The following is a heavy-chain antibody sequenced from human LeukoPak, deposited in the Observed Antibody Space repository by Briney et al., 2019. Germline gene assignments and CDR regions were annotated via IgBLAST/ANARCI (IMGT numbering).Heavy chain of an antibody. CDR3: ARNIRRIYGSGSYYKSFDYMDV. V-gene: IGHV4-31*03. CDR2: IYYSGST. Sequence: SQTLSLTCTVSGGSISSGGYYWSWIRQHPGKGLEWIGYIYYSGSTYYNPSLKSRVTISVDTSKNQFSLKLSSVTAADTAVYYCARNIRRIYGSGSYYKSFDYMDVWGKGTTVTVSS. D-gene: IGHD3-10*01. J-gene: IGHJ6*03. CDR1: GGSISSGGYY.